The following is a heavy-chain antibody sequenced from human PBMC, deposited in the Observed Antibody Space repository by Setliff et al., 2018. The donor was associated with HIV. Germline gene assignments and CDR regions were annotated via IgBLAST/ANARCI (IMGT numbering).Heavy chain of an antibody. CDR3: ASSSKGYCTSISCNFYYYGLDV. Sequence: PGGSLRLSCVCSGFNIEEYAMAWVRQVPGKGLEWVSSISWNSVKIDYADSVKGRFTISRDNAKNSLFLQMNSLSAEDTAVYYCASSSKGYCTSISCNFYYYGLDVWGQGTTVTVSS. V-gene: IGHV3-9*01. D-gene: IGHD2-2*01. J-gene: IGHJ6*02. CDR1: GFNIEEYA. CDR2: ISWNSVKI.